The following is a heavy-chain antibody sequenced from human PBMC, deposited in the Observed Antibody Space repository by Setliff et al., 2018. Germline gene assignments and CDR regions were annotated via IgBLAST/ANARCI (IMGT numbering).Heavy chain of an antibody. Sequence: ASVKVSCKASGYNFISYGISWVRQAPGQRLEWMGWINAANGNTKYSQKFQGRVTITRDTSASTVYMELNSLTSDDTAFYYCVRSGKFGMRFWFDQWGLGTLVTVSS. D-gene: IGHD1-26*01. CDR3: VRSGKFGMRFWFDQ. CDR2: INAANGNT. J-gene: IGHJ5*02. CDR1: GYNFISYG. V-gene: IGHV1-3*01.